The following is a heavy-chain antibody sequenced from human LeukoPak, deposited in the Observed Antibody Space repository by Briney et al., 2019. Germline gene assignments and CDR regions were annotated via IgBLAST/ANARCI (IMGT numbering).Heavy chain of an antibody. J-gene: IGHJ6*03. CDR3: ARTGNGRTNYYYYMDV. V-gene: IGHV4-59*08. CDR1: GGSISIYY. CDR2: IYYSRST. Sequence: SETLSLTCTVSGGSISIYYWSWIRQPPGKGLEWIGYIYYSRSTNYNPSLKSRVTISVDTSKNQFSLKLNSVTAADTAVYYCARTGNGRTNYYYYMDVWGTGTTVTVSS. D-gene: IGHD1-14*01.